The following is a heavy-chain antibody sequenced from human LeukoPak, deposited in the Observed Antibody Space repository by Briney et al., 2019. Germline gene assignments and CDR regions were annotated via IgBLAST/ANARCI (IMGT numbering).Heavy chain of an antibody. Sequence: GGSLRLSCAASGFILSSYGMHWVRQAPGKGLEWVAVISYDGSNKYYADSVKGRFTISRDNPKNTLYLQMNSLRAEDTAVYYCAKDQGGSWTFDIWGQGTMVTVSS. CDR2: ISYDGSNK. V-gene: IGHV3-30*18. CDR1: GFILSSYG. CDR3: AKDQGGSWTFDI. J-gene: IGHJ3*02. D-gene: IGHD1-26*01.